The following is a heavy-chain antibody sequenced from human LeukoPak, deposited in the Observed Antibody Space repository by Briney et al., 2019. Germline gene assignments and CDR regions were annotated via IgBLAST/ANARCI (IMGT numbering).Heavy chain of an antibody. Sequence: PGGSLRLSCAASGFTFSSYAMSWVRQAPGKGLEWVANIKQDGSEKYYVDSVKGRFTISRDNAKNSLYLQMNSLRAEDTAVYYCAREGGDSYGYGNYDYYGMDVWGQGTTVTVSS. CDR2: IKQDGSEK. D-gene: IGHD5-18*01. V-gene: IGHV3-7*01. CDR1: GFTFSSYA. CDR3: AREGGDSYGYGNYDYYGMDV. J-gene: IGHJ6*02.